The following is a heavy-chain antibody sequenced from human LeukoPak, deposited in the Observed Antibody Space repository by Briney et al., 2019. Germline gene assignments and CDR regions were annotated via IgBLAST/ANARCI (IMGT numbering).Heavy chain of an antibody. CDR3: ARAAGYSHGLTDFDY. D-gene: IGHD5-18*01. CDR1: GYTFTGYY. Sequence: GASVKVSCKASGYTFTGYYMHWVRQAPGQGPEWMGWINPNSGGTNYAQKFQGRVTMTRDTSISTAYMELSRLRSDDTAVYYCARAAGYSHGLTDFDYWGQGTLVTVSS. V-gene: IGHV1-2*02. J-gene: IGHJ4*02. CDR2: INPNSGGT.